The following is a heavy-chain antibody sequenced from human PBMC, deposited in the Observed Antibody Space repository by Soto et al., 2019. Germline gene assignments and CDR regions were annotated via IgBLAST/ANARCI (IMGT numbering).Heavy chain of an antibody. CDR1: GFTFRSYV. CDR3: ARWGTTGGLDV. CDR2: TSYDGSNN. J-gene: IGHJ4*02. D-gene: IGHD3-16*01. Sequence: QVHLVESGGGVVQPGTSLRLSCVGSGFTFRSYVIHWVRQAPGKGLEWVALTSYDGSNNFYGDSVKGRFTISRDNSRNTVELQMNRLRLEDTALYYCARWGTTGGLDVWGQGTLVSVSS. V-gene: IGHV3-33*05.